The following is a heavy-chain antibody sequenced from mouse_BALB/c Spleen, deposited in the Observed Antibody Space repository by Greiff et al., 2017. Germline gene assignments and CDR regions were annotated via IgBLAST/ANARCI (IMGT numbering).Heavy chain of an antibody. J-gene: IGHJ3*01. CDR1: GYAFSSYW. Sequence: QVQLKQSGAELVRPGSSVKISCKASGYAFSSYWMNWVKQRPGQGLEWIGQIYPGDGDTNYNGKFKGKATLTADKSSSTAYMQLSSLTSEDSAVYFCAIDYYGSSWFAYWGQGTLVTVSA. D-gene: IGHD1-1*01. CDR2: IYPGDGDT. CDR3: AIDYYGSSWFAY. V-gene: IGHV1-80*01.